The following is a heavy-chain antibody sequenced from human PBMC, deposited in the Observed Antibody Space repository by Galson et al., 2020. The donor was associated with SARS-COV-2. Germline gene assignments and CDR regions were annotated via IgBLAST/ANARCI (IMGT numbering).Heavy chain of an antibody. J-gene: IGHJ4*02. D-gene: IGHD3-3*01. CDR2: INHSGST. Sequence: SETLSLTCAVYGGYFSGYYWSWIRQPPGKGLEWIGEINHSGSTSYNPSLKSRVTISVDTSKNQFSLKLSSVTAADTAVFYCAGQRRITMFGMIINYRGCDYGGQGTLVSVCS. CDR3: AGQRRITMFGMIINYRGCDY. CDR1: GGYFSGYY. V-gene: IGHV4-34*01.